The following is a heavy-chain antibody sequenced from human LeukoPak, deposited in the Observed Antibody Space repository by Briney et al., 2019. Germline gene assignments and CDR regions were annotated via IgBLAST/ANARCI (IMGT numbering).Heavy chain of an antibody. CDR2: INHSGST. V-gene: IGHV4-34*01. CDR1: GGSFSGYY. CDR3: ARVPTNILTGLAEFDP. Sequence: SETLSLTCAVYGGSFSGYYWSWIRQPPGKGLEWIGEINHSGSTNYNPSLKSRVTISVDTSKNQFSLKLSSVTAADTAVYYCARVPTNILTGLAEFDPWGQGTLVTVSS. D-gene: IGHD3-9*01. J-gene: IGHJ5*02.